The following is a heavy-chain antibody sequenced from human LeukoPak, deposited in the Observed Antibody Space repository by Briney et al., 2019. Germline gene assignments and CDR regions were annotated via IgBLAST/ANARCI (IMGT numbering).Heavy chain of an antibody. J-gene: IGHJ4*02. Sequence: GGSLRLSCAASGFIFSNYAMSWARQAPGKGLEWVSAIVGSGANTYYADSVKGRFTISRDNPRNTPYLQMNSLRAEDTAVYYCAKWGDYGVLTGYYDPDNWGQGALVTVSS. CDR1: GFIFSNYA. D-gene: IGHD3-9*01. V-gene: IGHV3-23*01. CDR3: AKWGDYGVLTGYYDPDN. CDR2: IVGSGANT.